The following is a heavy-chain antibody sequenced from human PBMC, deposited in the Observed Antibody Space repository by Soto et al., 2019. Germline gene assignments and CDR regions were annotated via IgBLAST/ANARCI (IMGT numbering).Heavy chain of an antibody. CDR2: IKQDGSEK. J-gene: IGHJ4*02. CDR3: ARAVAAPDY. D-gene: IGHD2-15*01. V-gene: IGHV3-7*01. CDR1: GFTFSSYW. Sequence: GGSLRLSCAASGFTFSSYWMSWVRQAPGKGLEWVANIKQDGSEKYYVDPVKGRFTISRDNAKNSLYLKMNSLKAEDTAVYYCARAVAAPDYWGQGTLVTVSS.